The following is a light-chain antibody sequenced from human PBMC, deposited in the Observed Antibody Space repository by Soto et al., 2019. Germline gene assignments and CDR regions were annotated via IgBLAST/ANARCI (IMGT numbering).Light chain of an antibody. CDR3: SSYAGGNNLV. CDR2: EVS. Sequence: QSVLTQPPSASGSPGQSVTISCTGSSSDFGSYNYVSWFQQHPGKAPKVLIYEVSKRPSGVPDRFSGSKSGNTASLTVSGLQAEDEADYYCSSYAGGNNLVFGGGTKLTVL. J-gene: IGLJ2*01. V-gene: IGLV2-8*01. CDR1: SSDFGSYNY.